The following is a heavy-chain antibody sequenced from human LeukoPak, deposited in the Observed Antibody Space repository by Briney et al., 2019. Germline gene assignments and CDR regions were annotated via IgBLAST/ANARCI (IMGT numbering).Heavy chain of an antibody. CDR3: AREPVAVDGIPTWFDP. CDR2: IYTSGST. V-gene: IGHV4-4*07. D-gene: IGHD6-19*01. Sequence: SETLSLTCTVSGGSISSYYWSWIRQPAGKGLEWIGRIYTSGSTNYNPSLKSRVTMSVDTSKNQFSLKLSSVTAADTAVYYCAREPVAVDGIPTWFDPWGQGTLVTVSS. CDR1: GGSISSYY. J-gene: IGHJ5*02.